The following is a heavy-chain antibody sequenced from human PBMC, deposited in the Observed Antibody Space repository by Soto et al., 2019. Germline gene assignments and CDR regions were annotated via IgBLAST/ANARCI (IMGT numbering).Heavy chain of an antibody. CDR2: ISSSSSYI. D-gene: IGHD6-6*01. J-gene: IGHJ5*02. Sequence: GGSLRLSCAASGFTFSGYSMNWVRQAPGKGLEWVSSISSSSSYIYYADSVKGRFTISRDNAKNSLYLQMNSLRAEDTAVYYCARGSSSGWFDPWGQGTLVTVSS. CDR1: GFTFSGYS. CDR3: ARGSSSGWFDP. V-gene: IGHV3-21*01.